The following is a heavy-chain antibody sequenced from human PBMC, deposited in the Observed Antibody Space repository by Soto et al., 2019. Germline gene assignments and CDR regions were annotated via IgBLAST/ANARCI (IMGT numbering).Heavy chain of an antibody. CDR1: GGTFSSYA. CDR3: AREADCGGDCQTQYFDY. Sequence: QVQLVQSGAEVKKPGSSVKVSCKASGGTFSSYAISWVRQAPGQGLEWRGGIIPIFGTANYAQKFQGRVTITADESTSTAYMELSSLRPEDTAVYYCAREADCGGDCQTQYFDYWGQGTLVTVSS. V-gene: IGHV1-69*12. CDR2: IIPIFGTA. J-gene: IGHJ4*02. D-gene: IGHD2-21*02.